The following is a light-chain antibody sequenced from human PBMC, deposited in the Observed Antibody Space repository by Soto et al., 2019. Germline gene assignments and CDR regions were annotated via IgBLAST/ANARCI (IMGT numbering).Light chain of an antibody. Sequence: QSALTQPRSVSGSPGQSVTISCTGTISDVGGYNYVSWYQHHPGKAPKLMIYDVSKRPSGVPDRFSGSKSGNTASLTISGLQAEDEADYYCCSYAGSYVFGTGTKVTVL. V-gene: IGLV2-11*01. CDR3: CSYAGSYV. J-gene: IGLJ1*01. CDR1: ISDVGGYNY. CDR2: DVS.